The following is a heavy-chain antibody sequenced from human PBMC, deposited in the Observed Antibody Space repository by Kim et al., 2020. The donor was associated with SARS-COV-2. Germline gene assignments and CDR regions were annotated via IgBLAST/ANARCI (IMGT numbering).Heavy chain of an antibody. Sequence: GGSLRLSCAASGFTFSSYSMNWVRQAPGKGLEWVSSISSSSSYIYYADSVKGRFTISRDNSKNSLYLQMNSLRAEDTAVYYCARDKEGYGRSGYGWEAYYSGMDVWGQGPTVTVSS. CDR3: ARDKEGYGRSGYGWEAYYSGMDV. CDR1: GFTFSSYS. D-gene: IGHD6-13*01. V-gene: IGHV3-21*04. J-gene: IGHJ6*02. CDR2: ISSSSSYI.